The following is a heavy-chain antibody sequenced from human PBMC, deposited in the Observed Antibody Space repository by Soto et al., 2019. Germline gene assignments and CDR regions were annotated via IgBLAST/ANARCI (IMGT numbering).Heavy chain of an antibody. CDR2: IDGSGDST. CDR1: VFPSRNDA. D-gene: IGHD6-19*01. Sequence: EVQLLESGGGLVQPGGSLRLSCATSVFPSRNDAMSWFRQTPGKGLEWVSAIDGSGDSTYNADSVKGRFTISRDNSGNTLYLQMDSLRAEDTAVYFCAKDRGWTYDFDYWGQGALVTVSS. J-gene: IGHJ4*02. CDR3: AKDRGWTYDFDY. V-gene: IGHV3-23*01.